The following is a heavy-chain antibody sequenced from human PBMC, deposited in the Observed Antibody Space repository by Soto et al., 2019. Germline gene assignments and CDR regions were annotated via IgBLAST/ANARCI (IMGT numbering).Heavy chain of an antibody. D-gene: IGHD3-22*01. CDR3: AKDPNDSSGFTTSEYFQH. CDR1: GFTCSSYA. Sequence: PGGSLRLSCAASGFTCSSYAMSWFRQAPGKGLEWVSAISGSGGSTYYADSVKGRFTISRDNSKNTLYLQMNSLRAEDTAVYYCAKDPNDSSGFTTSEYFQHWGQGTLVTVSS. V-gene: IGHV3-23*01. CDR2: ISGSGGST. J-gene: IGHJ1*01.